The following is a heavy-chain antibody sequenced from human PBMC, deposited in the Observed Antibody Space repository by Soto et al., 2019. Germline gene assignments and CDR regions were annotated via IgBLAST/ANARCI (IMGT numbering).Heavy chain of an antibody. J-gene: IGHJ3*02. CDR3: ARSYCSSGSCHGAFDI. Sequence: GASVKVSCKASGYTFTGYYMHWVRQAPGQGLEWMGWINPNSGGTNYAQKFQGWVTMTRDTSISTAYMELSRLRSDDTAVYYCARSYCSSGSCHGAFDIWGQGTMVTVSS. CDR2: INPNSGGT. CDR1: GYTFTGYY. V-gene: IGHV1-2*04. D-gene: IGHD2-15*01.